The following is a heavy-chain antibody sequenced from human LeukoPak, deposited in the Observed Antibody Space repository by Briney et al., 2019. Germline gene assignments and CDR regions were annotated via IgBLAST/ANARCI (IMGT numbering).Heavy chain of an antibody. CDR1: GGSFSGYY. Sequence: SETLSLTCAVYGGSFSGYYWSWIRQPPGKGLEWIGEINNSGSTNYNPSLKSRVTISVDKSKNQFSLKLSSVTAADTAVYYCALRVTMVRGVIRNWFDPWGQGTLVTVSS. V-gene: IGHV4-34*01. J-gene: IGHJ5*02. CDR2: INNSGST. CDR3: ALRVTMVRGVIRNWFDP. D-gene: IGHD3-10*01.